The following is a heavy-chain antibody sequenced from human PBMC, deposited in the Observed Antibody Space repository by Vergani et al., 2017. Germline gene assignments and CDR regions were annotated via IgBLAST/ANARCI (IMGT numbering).Heavy chain of an antibody. Sequence: QVQLVQSGAEVKKPGASVKVSCKVSGYTLTELSMHWVRQAPGKGLEWMGGFDPEDGETIYAQKFQGRVTITTDTSTSTANMELRSLIADDTAVYYCAGQGIVAVTTYYYYYYMDVWGKGTTVTVSS. CDR1: GYTLTELS. CDR2: FDPEDGET. V-gene: IGHV1-24*01. D-gene: IGHD6-13*01. CDR3: AGQGIVAVTTYYYYYYMDV. J-gene: IGHJ6*03.